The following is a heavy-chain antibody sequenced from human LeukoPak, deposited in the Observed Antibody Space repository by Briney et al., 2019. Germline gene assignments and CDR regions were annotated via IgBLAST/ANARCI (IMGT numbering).Heavy chain of an antibody. CDR2: ISSLSSYI. V-gene: IGHV3-21*01. Sequence: GGSLRLSCAASGFTFSSYATSWVRQAPGRGLEWVSSISSLSSYIYYADSLKGRFTISRDNAKNSLYLQMNSLRAEDTAVYYCARGGPRDGYDYWGQGTLVTVSS. D-gene: IGHD5-18*01. J-gene: IGHJ4*02. CDR3: ARGGPRDGYDY. CDR1: GFTFSSYA.